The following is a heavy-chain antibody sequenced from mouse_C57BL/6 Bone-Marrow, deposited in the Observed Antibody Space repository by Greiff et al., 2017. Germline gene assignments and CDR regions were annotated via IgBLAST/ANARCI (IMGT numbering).Heavy chain of an antibody. J-gene: IGHJ2*01. Sequence: EVQRVESGGGLVKPGGSLKLSCAASGFTFSSYAMSWVRQTPEKRLEWVATISDGGSYTYYPDNVKGRFTISRDNAKNNLYLQMSHLKSEDTAMYYCARDDVSFDYWGQGTTLTVSS. CDR3: ARDDVSFDY. CDR1: GFTFSSYA. D-gene: IGHD2-3*01. CDR2: ISDGGSYT. V-gene: IGHV5-4*01.